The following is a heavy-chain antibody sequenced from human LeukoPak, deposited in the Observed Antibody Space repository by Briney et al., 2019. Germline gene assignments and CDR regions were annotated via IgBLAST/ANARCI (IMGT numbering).Heavy chain of an antibody. CDR2: INPNSGGT. J-gene: IGHJ4*02. CDR3: ARVEVFWSGYYIY. D-gene: IGHD3-3*01. V-gene: IGHV1-2*02. CDR1: GYTFTGYY. Sequence: ASVKVSYKASGYTFTGYYMHWVRQAPGQGLEWMGWINPNSGGTNYAQKFQGRVTMTRDTSISTAYMELSRLRSDDTAVYYCARVEVFWSGYYIYWGQGTLVTVSS.